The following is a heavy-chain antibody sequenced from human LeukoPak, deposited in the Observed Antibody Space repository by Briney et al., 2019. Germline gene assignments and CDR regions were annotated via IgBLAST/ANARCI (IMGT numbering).Heavy chain of an antibody. V-gene: IGHV3-66*01. J-gene: IGHJ5*02. D-gene: IGHD6-6*01. CDR1: EFSVGSNY. Sequence: GGSLRLSCAASEFSVGSNYMTWVRQAPGKGLEWVSLIYSGGSTYYADSVKGRFTISRDNAKNSLYLQMNSLRAEDTAVYYCARVGQLTSPWGQGTLVTVSS. CDR2: IYSGGST. CDR3: ARVGQLTSP.